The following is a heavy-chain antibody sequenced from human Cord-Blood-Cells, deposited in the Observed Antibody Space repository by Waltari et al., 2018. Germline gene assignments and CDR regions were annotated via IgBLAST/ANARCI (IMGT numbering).Heavy chain of an antibody. D-gene: IGHD3-10*01. CDR2: IYSGGST. CDR1: GFNVSSNY. Sequence: EVQLVESGGGLIQPGGSLRLSCAASGFNVSSNYITCVRQAPGKGLEWVSVIYSGGSTYYADSVKGRFTISRDNSKNTLYLQMNSLRAEDTAVYYCARSNYYGSGSRAFDIWGQGTMVTVSS. V-gene: IGHV3-53*01. J-gene: IGHJ3*02. CDR3: ARSNYYGSGSRAFDI.